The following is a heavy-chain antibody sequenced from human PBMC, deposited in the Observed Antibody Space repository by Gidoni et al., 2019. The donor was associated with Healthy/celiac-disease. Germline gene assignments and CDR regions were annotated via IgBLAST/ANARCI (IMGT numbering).Heavy chain of an antibody. CDR3: AKDLSYAHGYSSSWGWFDP. D-gene: IGHD6-6*01. J-gene: IGHJ5*02. CDR2: ISGSGGST. CDR1: GVTFSSGA. Sequence: EVQLLESGGGLVQPGGSRRLSGAAAGVTFSSGAMSWVRQAPGKGLEWVSAISGSGGSTYYADSVKGRFTISRDNSKNTLYLQMNSLRAEDTAVYYCAKDLSYAHGYSSSWGWFDPWGQGTLVTVSS. V-gene: IGHV3-23*01.